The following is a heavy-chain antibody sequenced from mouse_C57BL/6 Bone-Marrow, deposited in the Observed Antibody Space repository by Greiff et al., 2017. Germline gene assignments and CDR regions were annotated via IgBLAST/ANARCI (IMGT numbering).Heavy chain of an antibody. CDR1: GYTFTDYE. CDR2: IDPETGGT. J-gene: IGHJ2*01. V-gene: IGHV1-15*01. Sequence: QVQLQQSGAELVRPGASVTLSCKASGYTFTDYEMHWVKQTPVHGLEWIGAIDPETGGTAYNQKFKGKAILTADKSSSTAYMELRSLTAEDSAVYYCTRSLKLVYVGCRGQGTTLTVSS. CDR3: TRSLKLVYVGC.